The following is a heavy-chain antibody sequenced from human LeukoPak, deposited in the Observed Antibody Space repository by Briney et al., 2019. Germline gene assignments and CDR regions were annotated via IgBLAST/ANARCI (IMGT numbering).Heavy chain of an antibody. V-gene: IGHV3-64*01. CDR3: ARVAPYCSSTSCYHGNYYMDV. J-gene: IGHJ6*03. CDR1: GFTFSSYA. CDR2: ISSNGGST. D-gene: IGHD2-2*01. Sequence: PGGSLRLSCAASGFTFSSYAMHWVRQAPGKGLEYVSAISSNGGSTYYANSVKGRFTISRDNSKNTLYLQMGSLRAEDMAVYYCARVAPYCSSTSCYHGNYYMDVWGKGTTVTVSS.